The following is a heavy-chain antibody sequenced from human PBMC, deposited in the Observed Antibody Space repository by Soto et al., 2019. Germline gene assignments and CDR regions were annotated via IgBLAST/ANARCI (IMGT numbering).Heavy chain of an antibody. CDR3: AKDTRHYSDSSGYSS. J-gene: IGHJ4*02. V-gene: IGHV3-30*18. Sequence: PGGSLRLSCAASGFTFSSYGMHWVRQAPGQGLEWVAVISYDGSNKYYADSVKGRFTISRDNSKNTLYLQMNSLRAEDTAVYYFAKDTRHYSDSSGYSSWGQGTLVTVSS. CDR2: ISYDGSNK. CDR1: GFTFSSYG. D-gene: IGHD3-22*01.